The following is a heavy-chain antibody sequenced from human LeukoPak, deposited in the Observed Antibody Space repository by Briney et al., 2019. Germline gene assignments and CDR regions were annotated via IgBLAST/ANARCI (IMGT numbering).Heavy chain of an antibody. CDR3: ARDSCSSTSCRRKFDS. CDR1: GGSITSSNYF. D-gene: IGHD2-2*01. CDR2: IYYSGST. J-gene: IGHJ4*02. Sequence: SETLSLTCTVSGGSITSSNYFWGWIRQSPGKGLEWIGSIYYSGSTYYNPSLKSRVTISVETSKIQFSLKLSSVTAADSGVYYCARDSCSSTSCRRKFDSWGQGSLVTVSS. V-gene: IGHV4-39*07.